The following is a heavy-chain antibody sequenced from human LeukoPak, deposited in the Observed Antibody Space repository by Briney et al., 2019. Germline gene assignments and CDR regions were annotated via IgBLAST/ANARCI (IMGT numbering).Heavy chain of an antibody. J-gene: IGHJ4*02. CDR3: AREPRPPGSVNYGPGFDY. D-gene: IGHD3-10*01. Sequence: APVKVSRKASGYTFTSHYMHWVRQAPGQGLEWMGIINPSSGGTSYTQKFQGRVTMTRDTSTSTVYVELSSLRSEDSAVYYCAREPRPPGSVNYGPGFDYWGQGSLVTVSS. CDR2: INPSSGGT. CDR1: GYTFTSHY. V-gene: IGHV1-46*01.